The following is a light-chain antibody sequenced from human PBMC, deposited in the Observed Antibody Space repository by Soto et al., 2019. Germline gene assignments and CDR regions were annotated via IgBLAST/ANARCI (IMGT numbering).Light chain of an antibody. Sequence: EIVLTQSPGTLSLSPGERATLSCRASQSVGSSYLAWYQQKPGQAPRLLIYGASTRATGIPDRFSGSGSGTDFTLTISRLEPEDCAVYSCQQYGNSPYTFGQGTKLEI. CDR3: QQYGNSPYT. V-gene: IGKV3-20*01. CDR1: QSVGSSY. CDR2: GAS. J-gene: IGKJ2*01.